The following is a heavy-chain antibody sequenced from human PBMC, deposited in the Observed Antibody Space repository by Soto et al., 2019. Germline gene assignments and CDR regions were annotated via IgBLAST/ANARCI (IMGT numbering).Heavy chain of an antibody. CDR2: ISSSSSTI. J-gene: IGHJ6*03. D-gene: IGHD1-1*01. V-gene: IGHV3-48*01. CDR1: GFTFSTYS. Sequence: GGSLRLSCAASGFTFSTYSMNWVRQAPGKGLEWVSYISSSSSTIYYADSVKGRFTISRDNAKNSLYLQMNSLRAEDTAVYYCARVRTWNLPDYSYYYMDVWGKGTTVTVSS. CDR3: ARVRTWNLPDYSYYYMDV.